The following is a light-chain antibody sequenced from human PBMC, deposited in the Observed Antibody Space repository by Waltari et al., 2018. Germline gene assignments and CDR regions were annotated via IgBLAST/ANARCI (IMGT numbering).Light chain of an antibody. Sequence: VMTQSPLSLPVTAGEPASISCRSSQSLLYSNGNNHLDWHLQKPGQSPQLLLYLGSNRAPGVPDRFSGSGSGTDFTLKISRVEAEDVGVYYCMQTLQTPLTFGGGTKVEI. CDR3: MQTLQTPLT. CDR1: QSLLYSNGNNH. V-gene: IGKV2-28*01. J-gene: IGKJ4*01. CDR2: LGS.